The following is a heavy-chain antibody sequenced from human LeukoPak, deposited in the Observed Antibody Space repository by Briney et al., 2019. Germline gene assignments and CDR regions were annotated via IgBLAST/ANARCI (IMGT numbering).Heavy chain of an antibody. CDR3: ARADYYDSSRFDY. V-gene: IGHV1-69*13. Sequence: ASVKVSCKASVYTFTSYDINWVRQATGQGLEWMGGIIPIFGTANYAQKFQGRVTITADESTSTAYMELSSLRSEDTAVYYCARADYYDSSRFDYWGQGTLVTVSS. CDR1: VYTFTSYD. CDR2: IIPIFGTA. J-gene: IGHJ4*02. D-gene: IGHD3-22*01.